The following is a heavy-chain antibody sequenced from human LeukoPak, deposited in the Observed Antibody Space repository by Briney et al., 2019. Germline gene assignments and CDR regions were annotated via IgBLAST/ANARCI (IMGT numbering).Heavy chain of an antibody. CDR1: GGSISSSSYY. J-gene: IGHJ4*02. Sequence: PSETLSLTCTVSGGSISSSSYYWGWIRQPPGKGLEWIGSIYYSGSTYYNPSLKSRVTISVDTSKNQFSLKLSSVTAADTAVYYCARTSSGWIFDYWSQGTLVTVSS. D-gene: IGHD6-19*01. CDR3: ARTSSGWIFDY. CDR2: IYYSGST. V-gene: IGHV4-39*01.